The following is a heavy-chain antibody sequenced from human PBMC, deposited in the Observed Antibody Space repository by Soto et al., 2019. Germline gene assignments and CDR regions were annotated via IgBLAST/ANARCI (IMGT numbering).Heavy chain of an antibody. Sequence: GGSRRLSCAASGFTFSSYWMHWVRQTPGKGLVWVSRSDNAGSCTTYADSVKGRFTISRDNAKNTLYLQMNSLRAEETAVYYCARDQTVAGPTTFDYCGQGTLVTVSS. J-gene: IGHJ4*02. CDR2: SDNAGSCT. D-gene: IGHD6-19*01. CDR1: GFTFSSYW. CDR3: ARDQTVAGPTTFDY. V-gene: IGHV3-74*01.